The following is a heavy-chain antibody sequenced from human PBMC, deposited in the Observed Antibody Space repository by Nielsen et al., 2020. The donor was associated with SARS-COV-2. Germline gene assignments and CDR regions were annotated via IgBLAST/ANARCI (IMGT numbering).Heavy chain of an antibody. V-gene: IGHV3-9*02. Sequence: GGSLRLSCAASGFTSDDYAMHWVRQAPGKGLEWVSGISWNSGSIGYADSVKGRFTISRDNAKNSLYLQMNSLRAEDTALYYCAKITILGDHGMDVWGQGTTVTVSS. CDR1: GFTSDDYA. D-gene: IGHD3-3*01. J-gene: IGHJ6*02. CDR2: ISWNSGSI. CDR3: AKITILGDHGMDV.